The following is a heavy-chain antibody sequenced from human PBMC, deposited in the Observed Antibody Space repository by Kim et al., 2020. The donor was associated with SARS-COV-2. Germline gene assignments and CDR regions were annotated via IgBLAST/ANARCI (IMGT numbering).Heavy chain of an antibody. D-gene: IGHD3-16*01. J-gene: IGHJ4*02. CDR3: ARDLGGVLNYFDY. CDR1: GGSISSYY. CDR2: IYYSGST. V-gene: IGHV4-59*01. Sequence: SETLSLTCTVSGGSISSYYWSWIRQPPGKGLEWIGYIYYSGSTNYNPSLKSRVTISVDTSKNQFSLKLSSVTAADTAVYYCARDLGGVLNYFDYWGQGTLVTVTS.